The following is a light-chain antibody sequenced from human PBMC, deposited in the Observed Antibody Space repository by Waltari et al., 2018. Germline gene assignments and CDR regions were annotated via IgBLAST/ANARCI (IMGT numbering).Light chain of an antibody. CDR2: WAA. V-gene: IGKV4-1*01. Sequence: DIVMTQSPDSLAVSLGERATINCKSSQTLLDSSNNRNYLAWYQQKPGQPPKLLIYWAAAREDDVPRRFSGSGSGTDVTLRLTRLQAEDVAVYYCQQYYSPPPLFPFGPGTKVDIK. CDR1: QTLLDSSNNRNY. CDR3: QQYYSPPPLFP. J-gene: IGKJ3*01.